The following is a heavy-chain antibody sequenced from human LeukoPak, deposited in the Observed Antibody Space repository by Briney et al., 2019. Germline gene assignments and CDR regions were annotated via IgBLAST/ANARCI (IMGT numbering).Heavy chain of an antibody. CDR2: INPKSGGT. V-gene: IGHV1-2*02. J-gene: IGHJ4*02. Sequence: GASVKVSCKASVYTFTGYYMHWVRQAPGQGLEWMGWINPKSGGTNYAQNFQGRVTMTRDTSISTAYMELSRLRSDDTAVYYCARGAFQGSSWFDYWGQGTLVTVSS. CDR3: ARGAFQGSSWFDY. CDR1: VYTFTGYY. D-gene: IGHD6-13*01.